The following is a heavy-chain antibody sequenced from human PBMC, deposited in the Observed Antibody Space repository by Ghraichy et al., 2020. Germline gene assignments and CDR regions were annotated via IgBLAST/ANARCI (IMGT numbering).Heavy chain of an antibody. CDR3: AREVPAGYSFGPYFDY. J-gene: IGHJ4*02. CDR2: ISAYNGNT. V-gene: IGHV1-18*01. CDR1: GYTFTSYG. D-gene: IGHD5-18*01. Sequence: ASVKVSCKASGYTFTSYGISWVRQAPGQGLEWMGWISAYNGNTNYAQKLQGRVTMTTDTSTSTAFMEVRSLRSDDTAVYYCAREVPAGYSFGPYFDYWGQGTLVTVSS.